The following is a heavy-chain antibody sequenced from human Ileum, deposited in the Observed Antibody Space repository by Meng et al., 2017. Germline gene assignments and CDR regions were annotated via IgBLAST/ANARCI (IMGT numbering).Heavy chain of an antibody. CDR1: GGSISSGDYY. J-gene: IGHJ4*02. D-gene: IGHD3-10*01. Sequence: VQLLESGPGLVKSSQTPSLTSTVSGGSISSGDYYWSWIRQPPGKGLDWIGYIFDTGPPYYSPPLRSRLSMSLDTSKNQFSLNLTSATAADTAIYFCARGSSWLGNYRLLNFFDFWGQGALVTVSS. V-gene: IGHV4-30-4*01. CDR2: IFDTGPP. CDR3: ARGSSWLGNYRLLNFFDF.